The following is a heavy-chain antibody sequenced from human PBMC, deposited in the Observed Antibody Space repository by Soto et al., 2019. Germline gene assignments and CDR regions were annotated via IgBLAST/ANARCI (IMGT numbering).Heavy chain of an antibody. J-gene: IGHJ6*02. CDR2: IIPICGTA. CDR3: ARDVLWGIEARHGYYYGMDV. CDR1: GGTFSSYA. Sequence: QVQLVQSGAEVKKPGSSVKFSCKASGGTFSSYAISWVRQAPGQGLEWMGGIIPICGTANYAQKFQGRVTMTADESTSTAYMELSSLRSEDTAVYYCARDVLWGIEARHGYYYGMDVWGQGTTVTVSS. V-gene: IGHV1-69*01. D-gene: IGHD6-6*01.